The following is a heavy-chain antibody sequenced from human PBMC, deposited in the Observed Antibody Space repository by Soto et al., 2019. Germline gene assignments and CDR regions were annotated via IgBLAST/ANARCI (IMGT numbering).Heavy chain of an antibody. J-gene: IGHJ6*02. D-gene: IGHD4-4*01. CDR1: GYSFTSYW. CDR3: ARLRGETTVITTWYYGMDV. Sequence: GESLKISCKGSGYSFTSYWIAWVRQMPGKGLEWMGIIYPGDSDTRYSPSFEGQVTISADKSISTAYLQWSSLKASDTALYYCARLRGETTVITTWYYGMDVWGQGTTVTVSS. V-gene: IGHV5-51*01. CDR2: IYPGDSDT.